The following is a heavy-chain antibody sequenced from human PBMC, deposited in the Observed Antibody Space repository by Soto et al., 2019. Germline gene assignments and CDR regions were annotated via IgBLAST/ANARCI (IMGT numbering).Heavy chain of an antibody. CDR2: ISAYNGNT. Sequence: GASVKVSCKASGYTFTSYGISWVRQAPGQGLEWMGWISAYNGNTNYAQKLQGRVTMTTDTSTSTAYMELRSLRSDDTAVYYCARDPVVQYCSSTSCLDAFDIWGQGTMVTV. D-gene: IGHD2-2*01. J-gene: IGHJ3*02. CDR3: ARDPVVQYCSSTSCLDAFDI. V-gene: IGHV1-18*01. CDR1: GYTFTSYG.